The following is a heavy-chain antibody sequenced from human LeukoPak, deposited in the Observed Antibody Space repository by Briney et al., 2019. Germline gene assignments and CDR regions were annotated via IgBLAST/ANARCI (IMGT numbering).Heavy chain of an antibody. Sequence: SGTLSLTCTVSGGSISSDSYYWAWIRQPPGKGLEWIASIYYSGSTYYNPSPKSRVTISVDTSRNQFSLKLNSVTAADTAVYYCASLAVAGLSEGYWGQGTLVIVSS. CDR1: GGSISSDSYY. CDR2: IYYSGST. V-gene: IGHV4-39*01. CDR3: ASLAVAGLSEGY. D-gene: IGHD6-19*01. J-gene: IGHJ4*02.